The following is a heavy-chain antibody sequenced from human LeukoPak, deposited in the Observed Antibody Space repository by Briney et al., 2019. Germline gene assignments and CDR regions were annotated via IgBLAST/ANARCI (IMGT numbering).Heavy chain of an antibody. V-gene: IGHV3-64*01. CDR1: GFTFSSYA. CDR2: ISSNGGST. Sequence: GGSLRLPCAASGFTFSSYAMHWVRQAPGKGLEYVSAISSNGGSTYYANSVKGRFTISRDNSKNTLYLQMGSLRAEDMAVYYCARDTGYSSGWYLDWGQGTLVTVSS. CDR3: ARDTGYSSGWYLD. D-gene: IGHD6-19*01. J-gene: IGHJ4*02.